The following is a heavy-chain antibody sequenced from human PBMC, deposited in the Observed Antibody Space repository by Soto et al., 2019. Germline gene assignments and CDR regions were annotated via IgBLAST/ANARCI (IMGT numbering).Heavy chain of an antibody. Sequence: PETLSLTGTVSGASVSSGSSYWSWIRQPPGKGLEWIGYIYYSGSTNYNPSLKSRVTISVDTSKNQFSLKLSSVTAADTAVYYCARVPSGNWNYYYGMDVWGQGTTVTVSS. J-gene: IGHJ6*02. CDR1: GASVSSGSSY. D-gene: IGHD1-20*01. CDR2: IYYSGST. CDR3: ARVPSGNWNYYYGMDV. V-gene: IGHV4-61*01.